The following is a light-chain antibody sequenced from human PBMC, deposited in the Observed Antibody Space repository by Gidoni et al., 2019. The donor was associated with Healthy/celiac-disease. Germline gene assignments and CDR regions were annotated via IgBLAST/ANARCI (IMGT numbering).Light chain of an antibody. V-gene: IGLV1-40*01. CDR3: QSYDSSLSVWV. J-gene: IGLJ3*02. CDR2: GNS. CDR1: SSNIGAGYD. Sequence: QSVLTQPPSVSGAPGQRGTISCTGSSSNIGAGYDVHWYQQRPGTAPKLLIYGNSNRPSGVPDRFSGSKSGTSASLAITGLQAEDEADYYCQSYDSSLSVWVFGGGTKLTVL.